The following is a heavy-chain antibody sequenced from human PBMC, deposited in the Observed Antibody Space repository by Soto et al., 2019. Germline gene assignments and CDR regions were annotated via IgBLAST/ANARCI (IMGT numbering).Heavy chain of an antibody. CDR2: ISYDGSNK. CDR3: TSISTVTTAFTYYYYYMDV. V-gene: IGHV3-30*03. J-gene: IGHJ6*03. CDR1: GFTFSNYA. Sequence: GGSLRLSCAASGFTFSNYAMHWVRQAPGKGLEWVAVISYDGSNKYYADSVKGRFTISRDNSKNTLYLQMNSLKTDDTAVYYCTSISTVTTAFTYYYYYMDVWGKGTTVIVSS. D-gene: IGHD4-17*01.